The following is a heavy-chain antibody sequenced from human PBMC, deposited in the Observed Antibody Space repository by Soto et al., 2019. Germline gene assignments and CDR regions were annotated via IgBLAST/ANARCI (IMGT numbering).Heavy chain of an antibody. V-gene: IGHV4-30-4*01. CDR1: GGSINNDDFY. Sequence: SETLDLTCSVSGGSINNDDFYWSWLRQTPGKGLQWIGYVYYSGSSDCTPSLKSRLSMSIDKSKNQFTLKLSSVTAADTAIYYCARMSYYYDKWYFDLWGRGTLVTVSS. CDR2: VYYSGSS. J-gene: IGHJ2*01. D-gene: IGHD3-22*01. CDR3: ARMSYYYDKWYFDL.